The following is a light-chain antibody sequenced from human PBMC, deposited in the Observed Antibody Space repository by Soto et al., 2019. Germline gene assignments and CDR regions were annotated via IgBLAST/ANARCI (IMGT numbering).Light chain of an antibody. CDR1: SSDVGGYNY. Sequence: QSVLTQPPSASGSPGQSVTISCTGTSSDVGGYNYVSWYQQHPGKAPKLVIYEVSKRPSGVPDRFSGSKSGNPASLTVSGLQAEDEADYYCSSYAGSHNLVVFGGGTKLTVL. J-gene: IGLJ2*01. CDR2: EVS. V-gene: IGLV2-8*01. CDR3: SSYAGSHNLVV.